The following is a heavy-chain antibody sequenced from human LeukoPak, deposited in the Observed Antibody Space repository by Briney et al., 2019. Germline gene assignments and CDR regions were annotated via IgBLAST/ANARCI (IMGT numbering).Heavy chain of an antibody. Sequence: GGSLRLSCAASGFTFSSNSMHWVRQAPGKGLEWVAVISLDGSRKYYGDSVKGRFTISRDNSKNTLYLQMNSLRAGDTAVYYCARGRSPTLGYFDLWGRGTLVTVSS. D-gene: IGHD1-26*01. CDR3: ARGRSPTLGYFDL. CDR1: GFTFSSNS. V-gene: IGHV3-30*04. CDR2: ISLDGSRK. J-gene: IGHJ2*01.